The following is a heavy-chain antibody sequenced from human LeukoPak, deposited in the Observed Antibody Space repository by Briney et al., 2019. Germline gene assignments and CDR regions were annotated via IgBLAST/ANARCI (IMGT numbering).Heavy chain of an antibody. D-gene: IGHD5-24*01. J-gene: IGHJ3*02. CDR3: ARKLPSLPWAFDI. V-gene: IGHV4-39*01. CDR2: IYYSGST. Sequence: SETLSLTCTVSGGSISSSSYYWGWIRQPPGKGLEWIGSIYYSGSTYYNPSLKSRVTISVDTSKNQFSLKLSSVTAADTAVYYCARKLPSLPWAFDIWGQGTMVTVSS. CDR1: GGSISSSSYY.